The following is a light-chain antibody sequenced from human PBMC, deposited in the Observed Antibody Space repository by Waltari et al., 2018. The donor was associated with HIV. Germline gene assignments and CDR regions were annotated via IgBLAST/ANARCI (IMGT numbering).Light chain of an antibody. CDR2: ADS. V-gene: IGLV3-21*02. Sequence: SYVLTQPPSVSVAPGQTARITCGGNNIGSNTVHWYQQSPGQAPVLVVHADSYRPSGIPGRFSGSNSGNTATLTISRVEAGDEADYYCQVWDSRSDHPVFGGGTRLTVL. CDR1: NIGSNT. J-gene: IGLJ3*02. CDR3: QVWDSRSDHPV.